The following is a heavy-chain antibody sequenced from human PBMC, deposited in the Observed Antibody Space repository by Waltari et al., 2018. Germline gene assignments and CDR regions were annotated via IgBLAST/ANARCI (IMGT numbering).Heavy chain of an antibody. Sequence: EVQLLESGGGLVQPGGSLRLSCAASGFTFSSYAMSWVRQAPGKGLEWVSASSGRGGSTYYADSGKGRFTISREKSKNTLYLQMNSLRAEDTAVYYCAKGYTTDYWGQGTLVTVSS. V-gene: IGHV3-23*01. CDR1: GFTFSSYA. CDR3: AKGYTTDY. D-gene: IGHD1-1*01. J-gene: IGHJ4*02. CDR2: SSGRGGST.